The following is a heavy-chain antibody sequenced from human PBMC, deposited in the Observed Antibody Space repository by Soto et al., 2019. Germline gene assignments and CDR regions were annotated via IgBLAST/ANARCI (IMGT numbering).Heavy chain of an antibody. Sequence: ESGGGLVQPGRSVRLSCAASGFTFDDYGMHWVRQAPGKGLEWVLGISWNSGSIGYADSVKGRFIISRDNAKNSVYLQMNNLRPEDTAFYFCAKVSTTHTFGPLDPWGQGTLVTVSS. V-gene: IGHV3-9*01. CDR2: ISWNSGSI. CDR3: AKVSTTHTFGPLDP. J-gene: IGHJ5*02. D-gene: IGHD1-1*01. CDR1: GFTFDDYG.